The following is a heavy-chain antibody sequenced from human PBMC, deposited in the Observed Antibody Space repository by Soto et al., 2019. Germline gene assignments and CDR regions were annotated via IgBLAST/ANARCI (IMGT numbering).Heavy chain of an antibody. CDR3: ARAGFRAPSYYGMDV. D-gene: IGHD1-26*01. V-gene: IGHV3-33*01. CDR1: GFTFSSYG. Sequence: PGGSLRLSCAASGFTFSSYGMHWVRQAPGKGLEWVAVIWYDGSNKYYADSVKGRFTISRDNSKNTLYLQMNSLRAEDTAVYYCARAGFRAPSYYGMDVWGQGTTVTV. J-gene: IGHJ6*02. CDR2: IWYDGSNK.